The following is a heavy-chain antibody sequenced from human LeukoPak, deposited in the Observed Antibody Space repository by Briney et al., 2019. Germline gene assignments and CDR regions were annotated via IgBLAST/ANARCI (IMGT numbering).Heavy chain of an antibody. V-gene: IGHV5-51*01. CDR1: GYIFSGFC. Sequence: GESLKISCKASGYIFSGFCIGWVRQMPGKGLEWVGIIYPGDSDTRYSPSFQGQVTISADKSISTAYLQWSSLKASDTAMYYCARRAGGFTYGMDVWGQGTTVTVSS. J-gene: IGHJ6*02. CDR2: IYPGDSDT. CDR3: ARRAGGFTYGMDV. D-gene: IGHD6-13*01.